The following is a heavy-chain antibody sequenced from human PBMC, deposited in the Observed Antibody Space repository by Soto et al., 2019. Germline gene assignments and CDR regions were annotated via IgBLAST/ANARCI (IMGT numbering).Heavy chain of an antibody. J-gene: IGHJ4*02. D-gene: IGHD3-22*01. CDR2: ISGSGGST. CDR3: AKGSPDYYDSSGEFDY. V-gene: IGHV3-23*01. Sequence: EVQLLESGGGLVQPGGSLRLSCAASGCTFSSYAMSWVRQAPGKGLEWVSAISGSGGSTYYADSVKGRFTISRDNSKNTLYLQMNSLRAEDTAVYYCAKGSPDYYDSSGEFDYWGQGTLVTVSS. CDR1: GCTFSSYA.